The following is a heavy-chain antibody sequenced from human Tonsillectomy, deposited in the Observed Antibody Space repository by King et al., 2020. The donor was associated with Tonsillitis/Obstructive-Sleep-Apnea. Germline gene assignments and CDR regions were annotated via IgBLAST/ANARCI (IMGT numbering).Heavy chain of an antibody. CDR3: AREGCSSTSCYPEY. D-gene: IGHD2-2*01. CDR1: GFTFSRHA. Sequence: VQLVESGGGVVQPGRSLRLSCAASGFTFSRHAMHWVRQAPGKGLEWVAAISYERSNKYYADSVKGRFTISRDSAKNTLYLQMNSLSAEDTAVYYCAREGCSSTSCYPEYWGQGTLLTVSS. J-gene: IGHJ4*02. CDR2: ISYERSNK. V-gene: IGHV3-30*04.